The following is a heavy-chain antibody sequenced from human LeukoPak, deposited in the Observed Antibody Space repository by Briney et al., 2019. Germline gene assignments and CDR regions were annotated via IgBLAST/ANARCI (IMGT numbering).Heavy chain of an antibody. CDR1: GFTFSTYN. CDR2: IRYDGSNK. CDR3: ADDRRRVATIYYFDF. Sequence: GGSLRLSCAASGFTFSTYNMNWVRQAPGKGLEWVAFIRYDGSNKYYADSVKGRFTISRDNAENSLYLQMNSLRAEDTAVYYCADDRRRVATIYYFDFWGQGTLVTVSS. D-gene: IGHD5-12*01. J-gene: IGHJ4*02. V-gene: IGHV3-30*02.